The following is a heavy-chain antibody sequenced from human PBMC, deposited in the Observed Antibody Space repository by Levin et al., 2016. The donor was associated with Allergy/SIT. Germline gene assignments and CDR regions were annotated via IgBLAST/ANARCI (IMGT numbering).Heavy chain of an antibody. Sequence: WVRQAPGQGLEWMGRIIPILGTANYAQKFQGRVTITADKSTNTGYMNLRSLRSEDTAVYYCARDSSAVEDVWGQGTTVTVSS. J-gene: IGHJ6*02. D-gene: IGHD6-19*01. CDR2: IIPILGTA. V-gene: IGHV1-69*08. CDR3: ARDSSAVEDV.